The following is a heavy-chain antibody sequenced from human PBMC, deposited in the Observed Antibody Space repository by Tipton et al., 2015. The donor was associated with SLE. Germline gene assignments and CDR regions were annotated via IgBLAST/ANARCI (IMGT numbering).Heavy chain of an antibody. Sequence: TLSLTCAVYGGSFSAYFWSWIRQSPGQGLEWIGEIHHRGNTNYNPSLKSRVTMSVDTSKNQFSLKLSSMTAADTAVYLCAREIRQSGWFVYWGQGTLVTVSS. CDR3: AREIRQSGWFVY. CDR2: IHHRGNT. V-gene: IGHV4-34*01. CDR1: GGSFSAYF. J-gene: IGHJ4*02. D-gene: IGHD6-19*01.